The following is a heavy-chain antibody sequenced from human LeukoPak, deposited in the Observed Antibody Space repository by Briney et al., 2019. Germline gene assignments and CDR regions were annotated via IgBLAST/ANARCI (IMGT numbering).Heavy chain of an antibody. CDR3: AREGTVTTVAFDY. J-gene: IGHJ4*02. D-gene: IGHD4-11*01. CDR2: IYYSGST. CDR1: GGSISSYY. Sequence: SETLSLTCTVSGGSISSYYWSWIRQPPGKGLEWIGYIYYSGSTNYNPSLKSRVTISVDTSKNQFSLKLSSVTAADTAVYYCAREGTVTTVAFDYWGQGTLVAVSS. V-gene: IGHV4-59*12.